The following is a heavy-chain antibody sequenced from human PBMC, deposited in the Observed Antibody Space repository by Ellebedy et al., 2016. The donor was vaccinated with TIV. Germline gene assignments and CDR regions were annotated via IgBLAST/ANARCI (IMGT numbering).Heavy chain of an antibody. CDR2: ISYDGSNK. J-gene: IGHJ6*03. CDR1: GFTFSSYS. V-gene: IGHV3-30*18. Sequence: GESLKISXAASGFTFSSYSMNWVRQAPGKGLEWVAVISYDGSNKYYADSVKGRFTISRDNSKNTLYLQMNSLRAEDTAVYYCAKYGTYDFWSGFQAPPYYMDVWGKGTTVTVSS. CDR3: AKYGTYDFWSGFQAPPYYMDV. D-gene: IGHD3-3*01.